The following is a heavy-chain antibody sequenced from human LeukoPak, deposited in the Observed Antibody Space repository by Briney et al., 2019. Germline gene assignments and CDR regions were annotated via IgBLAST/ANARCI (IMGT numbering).Heavy chain of an antibody. CDR3: AKDRMSGSQYYFDY. CDR1: GFTLSSYG. D-gene: IGHD5-12*01. J-gene: IGHJ4*02. V-gene: IGHV3-30*02. Sequence: GGSLRLSCAASGFTLSSYGMHWVRQAPGKGLEWVAFIRYDGSNKYYADSVKGRFTISRDNSKNTLYLQMNSLRAEDTAVYYCAKDRMSGSQYYFDYWGQGTLVTVSS. CDR2: IRYDGSNK.